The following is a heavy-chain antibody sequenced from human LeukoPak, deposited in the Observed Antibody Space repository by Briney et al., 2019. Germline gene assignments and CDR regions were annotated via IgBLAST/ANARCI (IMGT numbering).Heavy chain of an antibody. Sequence: GASVKVSCKASGYTFTSYGISWVRQAPGQGLEWMGWISAYNGNTNYAQKLQGRVTMTTDTSTSTAYMELRSLRSDDTAVYYCARVLSSGWYGIDFDYWGQGTLVTVSS. J-gene: IGHJ4*02. V-gene: IGHV1-18*01. CDR2: ISAYNGNT. D-gene: IGHD6-19*01. CDR3: ARVLSSGWYGIDFDY. CDR1: GYTFTSYG.